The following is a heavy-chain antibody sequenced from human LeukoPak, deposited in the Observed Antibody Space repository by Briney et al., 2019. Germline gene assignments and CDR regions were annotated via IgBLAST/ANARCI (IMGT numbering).Heavy chain of an antibody. CDR2: IYPGDSDT. D-gene: IGHD5-12*01. CDR1: GYSFTNYW. J-gene: IGHJ6*03. Sequence: GESLKISCKGSGYSFTNYWIGWVRQMPGKGLEWMGIIYPGDSDTRYSPSFQGQVTISADKSISTAYLQWSSLKASDTAMYYCARIVATIHPHYYYYMDVWGKGTTVTVSS. V-gene: IGHV5-51*01. CDR3: ARIVATIHPHYYYYMDV.